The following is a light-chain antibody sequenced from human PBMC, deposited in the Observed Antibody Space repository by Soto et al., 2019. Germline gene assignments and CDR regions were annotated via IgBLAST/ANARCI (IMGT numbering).Light chain of an antibody. CDR2: RNN. V-gene: IGLV1-47*01. J-gene: IGLJ3*02. Sequence: QSVLTQPPSASGTPGQRVTISCSGSSSNIGSNYVYWYQQLPGPAPKLLIYRNNQRPSWVPVRFSGSKSGTSASLAISGLRSEDEADYYCAACDDSLSGWVFGGGTQLTVL. CDR1: SSNIGSNY. CDR3: AACDDSLSGWV.